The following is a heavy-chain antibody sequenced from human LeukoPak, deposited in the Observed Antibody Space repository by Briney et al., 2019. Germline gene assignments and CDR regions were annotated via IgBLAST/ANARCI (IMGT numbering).Heavy chain of an antibody. Sequence: PGGSLRLSCAASGSTFSTYAFSWVRQAPGKGLEWVSAISDSGSATIYADSVKGRFTISRDNSKNTVSLQMNSLRAEDTALYYCAKHVLYSSGWYCDYWGQGTLVTVSS. J-gene: IGHJ4*02. CDR3: AKHVLYSSGWYCDY. V-gene: IGHV3-23*01. D-gene: IGHD6-19*01. CDR2: ISDSGSAT. CDR1: GSTFSTYA.